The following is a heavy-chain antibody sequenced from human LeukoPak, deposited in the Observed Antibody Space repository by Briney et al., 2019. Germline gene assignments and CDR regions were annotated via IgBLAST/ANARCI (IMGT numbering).Heavy chain of an antibody. Sequence: SETLSLTCTVSGGSIGTYYWSWIRQPPGKGLEWIGYIYYSGSVNYNPSLKSRVTISVDTSKNKFSLHLSSVTAADTAVYFCAREFVPAATVGWFDPWGQGTLVTVSS. J-gene: IGHJ5*02. CDR3: AREFVPAATVGWFDP. D-gene: IGHD2-2*01. V-gene: IGHV4-59*01. CDR2: IYYSGSV. CDR1: GGSIGTYY.